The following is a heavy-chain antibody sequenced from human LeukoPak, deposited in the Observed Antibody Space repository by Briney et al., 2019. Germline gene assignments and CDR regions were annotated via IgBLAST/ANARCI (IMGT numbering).Heavy chain of an antibody. CDR3: ALITAQGSGSSHYYYSGMDV. CDR2: IYPGDSDT. Sequence: PGESLKISCKGSGYSFTSYWIGWVRQMPGKGLEWMGIIYPGDSDTRYSPSFQGQVTISADKSISTAYLQWSSLKASDTAMYYCALITAQGSGSSHYYYSGMDVWGQGTTVTVSS. D-gene: IGHD3-10*01. V-gene: IGHV5-51*01. CDR1: GYSFTSYW. J-gene: IGHJ6*02.